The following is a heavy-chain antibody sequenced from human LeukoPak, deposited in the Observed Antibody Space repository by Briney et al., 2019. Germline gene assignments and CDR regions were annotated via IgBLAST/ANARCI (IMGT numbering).Heavy chain of an antibody. Sequence: SETLSLTCAVSGGSISSYYWSWIRQPPGKGLEWIGHIYYSGSTNYNPSLKSRVTISVDTSKNQFSLKLSSVTAADTAVYYCARDLSRDYWGQGTLVTVSS. J-gene: IGHJ4*02. CDR3: ARDLSRDY. CDR1: GGSISSYY. V-gene: IGHV4-59*12. CDR2: IYYSGST. D-gene: IGHD3-16*01.